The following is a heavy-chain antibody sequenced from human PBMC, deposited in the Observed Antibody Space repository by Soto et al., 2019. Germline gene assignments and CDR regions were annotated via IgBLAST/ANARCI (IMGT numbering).Heavy chain of an antibody. D-gene: IGHD3-10*01. J-gene: IGHJ4*02. CDR3: ARGRASGSYYLLDY. CDR1: GDTFTTYD. Sequence: ASVKVSCKASGDTFTTYDINWVRQATGHGLEWMGWINPNSGNIGYAQRFQGRVTMTRDTAIRTAYMEVSSLRSDDTAVYYCARGRASGSYYLLDYWGQGTLVTVYS. CDR2: INPNSGNI. V-gene: IGHV1-8*01.